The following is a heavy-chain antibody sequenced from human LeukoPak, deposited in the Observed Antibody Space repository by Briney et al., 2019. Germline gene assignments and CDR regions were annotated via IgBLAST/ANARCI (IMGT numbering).Heavy chain of an antibody. D-gene: IGHD3-10*01. Sequence: GGSLRLSCTASGFTFGDYAMSWVRQAPGKGLEWVGFIRSKAYGGTTEYAASVKGRFTISRDDSKSIAYLQMNSLKTEGTAVYYCTRVPVLWFGEDPYFDYWGQGTLVTVSS. V-gene: IGHV3-49*04. CDR3: TRVPVLWFGEDPYFDY. CDR1: GFTFGDYA. J-gene: IGHJ4*02. CDR2: IRSKAYGGTT.